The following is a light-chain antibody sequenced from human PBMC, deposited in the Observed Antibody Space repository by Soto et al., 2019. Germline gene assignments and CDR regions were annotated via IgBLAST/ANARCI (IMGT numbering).Light chain of an antibody. Sequence: QSALTQPPSASGSPGQSVAISCTGTSSDVGGYNYVSWYQQHPGKAPKLIIYEVSYRPSGVSNRFSGSKSGNTASLTISGLQAEDEADYYCSSYTSSSSLFVFGTGTKLTVL. CDR3: SSYTSSSSLFV. J-gene: IGLJ1*01. V-gene: IGLV2-14*01. CDR2: EVS. CDR1: SSDVGGYNY.